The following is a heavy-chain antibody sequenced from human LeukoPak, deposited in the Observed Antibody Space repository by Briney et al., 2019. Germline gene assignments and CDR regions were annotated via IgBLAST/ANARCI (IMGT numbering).Heavy chain of an antibody. CDR1: GYTFTSYG. V-gene: IGHV1-18*01. Sequence: ASVKVSCKASGYTFTSYGISWVRQAPGQGLEWMGWINPNSGGTNYAQKFQGWVTMTTDTSTSTAHMELRSLRSDDTAVYYCARQVVVAATNWFDPWGQGTLVTVSS. D-gene: IGHD2-15*01. J-gene: IGHJ5*02. CDR2: INPNSGGT. CDR3: ARQVVVAATNWFDP.